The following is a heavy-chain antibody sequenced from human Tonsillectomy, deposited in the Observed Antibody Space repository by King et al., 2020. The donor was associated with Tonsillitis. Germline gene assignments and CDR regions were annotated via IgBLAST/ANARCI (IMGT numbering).Heavy chain of an antibody. J-gene: IGHJ4*02. CDR3: AGDYDSGGRGFDY. Sequence: VQLVQSGAEVKKPGASVKVSCKASVYTFTSYYMHWVRQSPGQGLEWMGIINPSSGNTTYAQKFQGSVTMTRDTSTSTVYMELCTLRSEDTAVFYCAGDYDSGGRGFDYWGQGTLVTVSS. V-gene: IGHV1-46*01. D-gene: IGHD3-3*01. CDR1: VYTFTSYY. CDR2: INPSSGNT.